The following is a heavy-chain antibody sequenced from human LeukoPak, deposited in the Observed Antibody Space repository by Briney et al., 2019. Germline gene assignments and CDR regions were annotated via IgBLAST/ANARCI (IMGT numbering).Heavy chain of an antibody. D-gene: IGHD6-19*01. J-gene: IGHJ5*02. CDR1: GGSISSYY. CDR2: IYTSGST. Sequence: SETLSLTCTVSGGSISSYYWSWIRQPAGKGLEWIGRIYTSGSTNYNPSLKSRVTMSVDTSKNQFSLKLSSVTAADTAVYYCARGQGYSSGWYAHSLNWFDPWGQGTLVTVSS. V-gene: IGHV4-4*07. CDR3: ARGQGYSSGWYAHSLNWFDP.